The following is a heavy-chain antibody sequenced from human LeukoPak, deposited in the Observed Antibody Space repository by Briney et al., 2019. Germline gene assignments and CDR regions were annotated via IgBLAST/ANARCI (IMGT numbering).Heavy chain of an antibody. CDR2: ISSSSRTI. J-gene: IGHJ4*02. V-gene: IGHV3-48*01. CDR1: GFAFSSCS. Sequence: PGGSLRLSCAASGFAFSSCSMNWVRQAPGRGLEWISYISSSSRTIYYADSVEGRFTISRDNGKNSLYLLLNSLRADDTAVYFCVRESITGHRDFDYWGQGTLITVSS. CDR3: VRESITGHRDFDY. D-gene: IGHD1-20*01.